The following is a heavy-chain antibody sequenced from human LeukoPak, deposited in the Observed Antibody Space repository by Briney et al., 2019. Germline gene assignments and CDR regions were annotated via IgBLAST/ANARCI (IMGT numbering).Heavy chain of an antibody. J-gene: IGHJ4*02. CDR1: GGSLSSSSYY. D-gene: IGHD1-26*01. V-gene: IGHV4-39*07. CDR2: IYYSGST. CDR3: ARGHGIVGATRPDY. Sequence: SETLSLTCTVSGGSLSSSSYYRGWIRQPPGKGLEWIGSIYYSGSTYYNPSLKSRVTISVDTSKNQFSLKLSSVTAADTAVYYCARGHGIVGATRPDYWGQGTLVTVSS.